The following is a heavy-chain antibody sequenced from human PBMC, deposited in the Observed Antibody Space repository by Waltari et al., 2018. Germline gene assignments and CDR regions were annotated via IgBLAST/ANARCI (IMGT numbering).Heavy chain of an antibody. CDR2: SYYSGKT. CDR3: ARTDVHTKGGACDY. Sequence: VQLVESGGGLVQPGGSLRLSCAASGFTVSSNYMSWVRQAPGEGLEWIGISYYSGKTYYNPSLKSRVTISVDTSKNQCSLKLTSVTAADTAVYFCARTDVHTKGGACDYWGQGTLVTASS. D-gene: IGHD2-8*01. CDR1: GFTVSSNY. J-gene: IGHJ4*02. V-gene: IGHV4-59*05.